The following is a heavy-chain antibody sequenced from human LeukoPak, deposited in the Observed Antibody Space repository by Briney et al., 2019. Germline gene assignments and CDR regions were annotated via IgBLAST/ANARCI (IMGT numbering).Heavy chain of an antibody. CDR2: INPSGGST. Sequence: ASVKVSCKASGYTFTSYYMHWVRQAPGQGLEWMGIINPSGGSTSYAQKFQGRVTMTRDTSTSTVYMELSSLRSEDTAVYYCARMVDKDSSGYHDAFDIWGQGTMVTVSS. V-gene: IGHV1-46*01. D-gene: IGHD3-22*01. J-gene: IGHJ3*02. CDR3: ARMVDKDSSGYHDAFDI. CDR1: GYTFTSYY.